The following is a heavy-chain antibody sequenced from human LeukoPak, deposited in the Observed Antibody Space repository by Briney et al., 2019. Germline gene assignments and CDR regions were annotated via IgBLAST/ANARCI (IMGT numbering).Heavy chain of an antibody. CDR2: IHYSGTT. J-gene: IGHJ4*02. Sequence: PSETLSLTCTVSGGSISTYYWSWVRQPPGKGLEWLGYIHYSGTTNYNPSLNNRVTISVDTSKNQFSLKLSSLTAADTAVYYCARDRSGWYGGFDYWGQGTLVTVSS. CDR3: ARDRSGWYGGFDY. D-gene: IGHD6-19*01. CDR1: GGSISTYY. V-gene: IGHV4-59*01.